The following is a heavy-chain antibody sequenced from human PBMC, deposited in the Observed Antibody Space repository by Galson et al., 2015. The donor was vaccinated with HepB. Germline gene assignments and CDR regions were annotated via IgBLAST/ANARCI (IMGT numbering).Heavy chain of an antibody. CDR2: IYYSGST. Sequence: SETLSLTCTVSGGSISSSSYYWGWLRQPPGKGLEWIGSIYYSGSTYYNPSLKSRVTISVDTSKDQFSLKLSSVTAADTAVHYCARLPPSQLKSGGYSGYGYFDYWGQGTLVTVSS. D-gene: IGHD5-12*01. V-gene: IGHV4-39*01. J-gene: IGHJ4*02. CDR1: GGSISSSSYY. CDR3: ARLPPSQLKSGGYSGYGYFDY.